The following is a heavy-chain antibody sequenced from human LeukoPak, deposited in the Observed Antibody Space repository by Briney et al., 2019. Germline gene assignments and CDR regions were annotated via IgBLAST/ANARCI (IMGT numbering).Heavy chain of an antibody. CDR1: GFTFSDYY. CDR2: ISSSGSTI. D-gene: IGHD3-10*01. Sequence: PGGSLRLSCAASGFTFSDYYMSWIRQAPGKGLEWVSYISSSGSTIYYADSVKGRFTISRDNSKNTLYLQMNSLRAEYTAVYYCARGAYGSGSYGDNWFDPWGQGTLVTVSS. V-gene: IGHV3-11*04. CDR3: ARGAYGSGSYGDNWFDP. J-gene: IGHJ5*02.